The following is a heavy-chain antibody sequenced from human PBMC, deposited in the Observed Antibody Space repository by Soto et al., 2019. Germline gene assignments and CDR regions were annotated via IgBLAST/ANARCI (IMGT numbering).Heavy chain of an antibody. V-gene: IGHV3-23*01. Sequence: EVQLLESGGGLVQPGGSLRLSCATSGFTVSSSAMIWVRQAPGKGLEWIATFSAGGSRYYADSMKGQFTISRNCSQNTLYLQMDGLRVEHTALYYSAKDRGSGGIVAGTPDYWGQGTLVRVSS. D-gene: IGHD6-19*01. CDR3: AKDRGSGGIVAGTPDY. CDR1: GFTVSSSA. J-gene: IGHJ4*02. CDR2: FSAGGSR.